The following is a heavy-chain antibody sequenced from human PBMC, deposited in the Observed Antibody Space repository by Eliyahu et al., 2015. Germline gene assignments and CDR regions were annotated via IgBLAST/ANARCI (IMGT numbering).Heavy chain of an antibody. J-gene: IGHJ6*02. Sequence: RQPPGKGLEWIGSLYYSGSTYYNTSLKSRVTISGDTSKNQFSLKLSSVTAADTAVYYCARNPNYLGSGNFLPLSYGMDVWGQGTTVTVSS. V-gene: IGHV4-39*01. CDR3: ARNPNYLGSGNFLPLSYGMDV. D-gene: IGHD3-10*01. CDR2: LYYSGST.